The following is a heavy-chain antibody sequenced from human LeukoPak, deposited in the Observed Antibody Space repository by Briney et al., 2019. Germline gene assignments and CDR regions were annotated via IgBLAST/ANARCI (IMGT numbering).Heavy chain of an antibody. Sequence: PGGSLRLSCAVSGITLCNYGMSWVRQAPGKGLEWVAGISDSGGRTNYADSVKGRFTISRDNSKNTVYLQMNSLRAEDTAVYYCARVDGYYGSGSWFDPWGQGTLVTVSS. V-gene: IGHV3-23*01. D-gene: IGHD3-10*01. CDR2: ISDSGGRT. J-gene: IGHJ5*02. CDR3: ARVDGYYGSGSWFDP. CDR1: GITLCNYG.